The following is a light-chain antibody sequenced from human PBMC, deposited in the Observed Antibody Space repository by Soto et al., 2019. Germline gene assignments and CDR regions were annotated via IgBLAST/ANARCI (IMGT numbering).Light chain of an antibody. CDR3: SSYTSSSTLV. V-gene: IGLV2-14*03. CDR2: DVS. J-gene: IGLJ1*01. CDR1: SSDVGAYDY. Sequence: QSALPQPASVSGSPGQSITVSCTGTSSDVGAYDYVSWYQHHPGKAPKLMIYDVSYRPSGVSNRFSGSKSGNTASLTISGLQAEDEADYYSSSYTSSSTLVFGTGTKVTVL.